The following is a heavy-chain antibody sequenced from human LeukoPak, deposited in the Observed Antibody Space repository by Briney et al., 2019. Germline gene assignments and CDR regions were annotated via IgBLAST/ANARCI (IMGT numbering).Heavy chain of an antibody. D-gene: IGHD3-22*01. CDR2: YDPADGET. J-gene: IGHJ4*02. CDR1: GYTLTELS. Sequence: ASVKVSCEVSGYTLTELSMHWVRQAPGKGLEWMGGYDPADGETIYAQKFQGRVTMTEDTSTDTAYMELSSLRSEDTAVYYCATQLSSGWPLRHLPFDYWGQGTLVTVSS. CDR3: ATQLSSGWPLRHLPFDY. V-gene: IGHV1-24*01.